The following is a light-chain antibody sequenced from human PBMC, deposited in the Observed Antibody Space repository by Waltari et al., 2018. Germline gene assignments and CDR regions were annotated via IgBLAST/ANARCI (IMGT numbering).Light chain of an antibody. CDR2: DAS. CDR3: QKYGTLPAT. CDR1: QSVSRT. Sequence: EIVLTQSPGTLSLSPGERATLSCRASQSVSRTLAWYQQKPGQAPILLIYDASTRAAGVPDRFSGSGSGTDFSLTISRLEPEDFAVYYCQKYGTLPATFGQGTKVEIK. J-gene: IGKJ1*01. V-gene: IGKV3-20*01.